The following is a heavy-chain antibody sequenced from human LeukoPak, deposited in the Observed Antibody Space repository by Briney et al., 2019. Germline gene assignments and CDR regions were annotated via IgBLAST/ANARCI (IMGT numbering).Heavy chain of an antibody. CDR3: ARNKTLTAAGTFDY. CDR1: GGSFSGHY. Sequence: SETLSLTCAVYGGSFSGHYWSWIRQSPGKGLEWIGSLYNSASTHYNPSLKSRVTMAVDTSKNQFSLTLRSVTAADTAIYYCARNKTLTAAGTFDYWGRGALVTVSS. CDR2: LYNSAST. D-gene: IGHD6-13*01. V-gene: IGHV4-34*01. J-gene: IGHJ4*02.